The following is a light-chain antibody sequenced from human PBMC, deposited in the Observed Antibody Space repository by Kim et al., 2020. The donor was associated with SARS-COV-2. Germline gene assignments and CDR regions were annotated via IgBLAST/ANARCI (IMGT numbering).Light chain of an antibody. Sequence: DIQMTQSPSTLSASVGDRVTITCRASQSISSWLAWYQQKPGKASKLLIYKASSLESGVQSRFSGSGSGTEFILTISSLQPDDFATYYCQQYNSYSRPFDQGTRQEIK. CDR1: QSISSW. CDR2: KAS. CDR3: QQYNSYSRP. V-gene: IGKV1-5*03. J-gene: IGKJ1*01.